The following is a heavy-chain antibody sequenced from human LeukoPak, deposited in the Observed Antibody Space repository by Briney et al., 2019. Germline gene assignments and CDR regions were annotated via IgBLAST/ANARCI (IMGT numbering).Heavy chain of an antibody. CDR2: IYYSGST. CDR3: ARVVRYCSSTSCGYFDY. Sequence: PSETLSLTCTVSGGSISSGGYYWSWIRQHPGKGLEWIGYIYYSGSTYYNPSLKSRVTISVDTSKNQFSLKLSSVTAADTAVYYSARVVRYCSSTSCGYFDYWGQGTLVTVSS. CDR1: GGSISSGGYY. D-gene: IGHD2-2*01. V-gene: IGHV4-31*03. J-gene: IGHJ4*02.